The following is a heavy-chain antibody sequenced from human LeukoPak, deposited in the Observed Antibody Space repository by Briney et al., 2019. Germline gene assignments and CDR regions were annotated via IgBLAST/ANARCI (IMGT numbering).Heavy chain of an antibody. D-gene: IGHD3-9*01. CDR2: IYHSGTT. V-gene: IGHV4-38-2*02. J-gene: IGHJ4*02. CDR3: ARAILTGYYIGIDY. CDR1: GYSITNDYY. Sequence: PSETLSLTCTVSGYSITNDYYWGWIRQPPGKGLEWIGSIYHSGTTYYNPSLKSRVTISVDTSKKQFSLKLSSVTAADTAVYYCARAILTGYYIGIDYWGQGTLVTVSS.